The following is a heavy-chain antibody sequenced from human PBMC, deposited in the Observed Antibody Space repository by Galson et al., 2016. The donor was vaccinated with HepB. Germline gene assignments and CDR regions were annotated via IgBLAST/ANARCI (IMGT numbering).Heavy chain of an antibody. D-gene: IGHD1-1*01. CDR2: ISGDGNIK. CDR1: GLTFNNYG. CDR3: TTESHWLTWADF. Sequence: SLRLSCAASGLTFNNYGFHWVRQAPGEGLEWVALISGDGNIKMYAQSVRGRFSISRDDSKNTVYLQMNSLRIEDTAVYYCTTESHWLTWADFWGQGTLGSVSS. V-gene: IGHV3-30*03. J-gene: IGHJ4*02.